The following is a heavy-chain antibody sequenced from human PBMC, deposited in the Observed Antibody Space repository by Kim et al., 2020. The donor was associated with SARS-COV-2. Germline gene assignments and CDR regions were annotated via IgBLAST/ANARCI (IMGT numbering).Heavy chain of an antibody. CDR2: INSGSSVI. D-gene: IGHD6-6*01. J-gene: IGHJ4*02. V-gene: IGHV3-48*02. Sequence: GGSLRLSCATSGFSFSTYSMNWVRQAPGKGLEWISYINSGSSVIHYADSVKGRFTISRDNAKKSLYLQMSSLRDEDTAVYYCARFSTSDLNFWGQGTLVTVSS. CDR3: ARFSTSDLNF. CDR1: GFSFSTYS.